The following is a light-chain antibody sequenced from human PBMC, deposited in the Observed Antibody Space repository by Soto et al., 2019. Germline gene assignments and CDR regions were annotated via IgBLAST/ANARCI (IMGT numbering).Light chain of an antibody. CDR1: QSVSSY. V-gene: IGKV3-11*01. CDR2: DAS. J-gene: IGKJ1*01. Sequence: IGLTQSPATLSLSPGERATLSCRASQSVSSYLAWYQQKPGQAPRLLIYDASNRATGIPARFSGSGSGTDFTLTISSLEPEDFAVYYCQQRSNWPPAFGQGTRWIS. CDR3: QQRSNWPPA.